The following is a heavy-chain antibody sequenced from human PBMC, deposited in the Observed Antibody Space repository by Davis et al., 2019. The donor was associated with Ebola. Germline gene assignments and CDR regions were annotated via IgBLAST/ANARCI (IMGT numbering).Heavy chain of an antibody. D-gene: IGHD2-2*01. CDR1: GITVSSNY. V-gene: IGHV3-53*01. Sequence: GESLKTPCAAPGITVSSNYMSWAPQAPGKGLEWVSVIYNGGSTYYADSVKGRFTISRDNTKNTLYLQMNSLRAEETDVYFCARQLPYYSCGMDVWGQGTTVTVSS. J-gene: IGHJ6*02. CDR3: ARQLPYYSCGMDV. CDR2: IYNGGST.